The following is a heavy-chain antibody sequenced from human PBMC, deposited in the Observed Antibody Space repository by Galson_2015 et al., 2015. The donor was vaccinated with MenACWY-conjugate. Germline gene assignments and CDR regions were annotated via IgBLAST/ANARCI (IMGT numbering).Heavy chain of an antibody. J-gene: IGHJ4*02. CDR1: GYTSTTDS. V-gene: IGHV1-46*01. Sequence: SCKASGYTSTTDSLHWVRQAPGQGLEWMGRINPSSGTTTYAQKFQGRVTMTRDTSYMELYSLRSEDTAVYYCAGRNSSGGRGDFDYWGQGTLVTVSS. CDR2: INPSSGTT. CDR3: AGRNSSGGRGDFDY. D-gene: IGHD2-15*01.